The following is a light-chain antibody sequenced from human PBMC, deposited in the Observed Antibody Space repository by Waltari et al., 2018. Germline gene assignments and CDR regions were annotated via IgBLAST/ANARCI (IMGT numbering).Light chain of an antibody. CDR3: SSYGGKNNLI. CDR1: PSDLDGHKF. CDR2: DVS. Sequence: QSALTQPPSASGSPGQSVTISCPGTPSDLDGHKFVPWFQQHPGKAPKLVIYDVSERPSGVPDRFSGSKSGSTATLTVSGLQAEDEADYYCSSYGGKNNLIFGGGTTLTVL. J-gene: IGLJ2*01. V-gene: IGLV2-8*01.